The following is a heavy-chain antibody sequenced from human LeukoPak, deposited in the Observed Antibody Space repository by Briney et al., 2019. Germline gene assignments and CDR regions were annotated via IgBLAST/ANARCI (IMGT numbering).Heavy chain of an antibody. J-gene: IGHJ4*02. D-gene: IGHD1-26*01. CDR1: GFTFSSYG. V-gene: IGHV3-33*01. Sequence: RGSLRLSCAASGFTFSSYGMHWVRQAPGKGLEWVAVIWYDGSNKYYADSVKGRFTISRDNSKNTLYLQMNSLRAEDTAVYYCAREEVVGATLYYFDYWGQGTLVTVSS. CDR3: AREEVVGATLYYFDY. CDR2: IWYDGSNK.